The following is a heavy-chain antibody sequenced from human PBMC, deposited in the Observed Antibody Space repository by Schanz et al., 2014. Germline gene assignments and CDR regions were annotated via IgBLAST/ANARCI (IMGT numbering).Heavy chain of an antibody. CDR1: GGTFSSFG. D-gene: IGHD5-12*01. J-gene: IGHJ4*02. Sequence: VPLEQSGAEVKKPGSSVKVSCKASGGTFSSFGINWVRQAPGQGLEWMGRIIPSLGLAKYEQKFQDKVTITADTSTTTAYMELSGLRSEDTAVYYCARAFGGYDPAGALDYWGQGTLVTVSS. CDR2: IIPSLGLA. CDR3: ARAFGGYDPAGALDY. V-gene: IGHV1-69*04.